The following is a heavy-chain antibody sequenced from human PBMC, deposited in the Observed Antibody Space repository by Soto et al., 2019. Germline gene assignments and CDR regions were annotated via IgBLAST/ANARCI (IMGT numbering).Heavy chain of an antibody. Sequence: QVQLQQWGAGLLKPSETLSLTCAVYGGSFSGYYWSWIRQPPGKGLEWIGEINHSGSTNYNPSLKSRVPISVDTSKNQFSLKLSSVTAADTAVYYCARGFNYDILTGYYTTDAFDIWGQGTMVTVSS. CDR2: INHSGST. J-gene: IGHJ3*02. D-gene: IGHD3-9*01. CDR1: GGSFSGYY. CDR3: ARGFNYDILTGYYTTDAFDI. V-gene: IGHV4-34*01.